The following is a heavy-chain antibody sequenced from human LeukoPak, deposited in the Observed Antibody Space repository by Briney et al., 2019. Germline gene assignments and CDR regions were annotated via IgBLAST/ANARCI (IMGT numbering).Heavy chain of an antibody. Sequence: GASVKVSCKASGYTFTSYYMHWVRQAPGQGLEWMGMINPSGGSTSYAQKFQGRVTMTRDMSTSTVYMELSSLRSEDTAVYYCARAEYSSSSKYYYYYYYMDVWGKGTTVTVSS. CDR2: INPSGGST. CDR3: ARAEYSSSSKYYYYYYYMDV. J-gene: IGHJ6*03. D-gene: IGHD6-6*01. V-gene: IGHV1-46*01. CDR1: GYTFTSYY.